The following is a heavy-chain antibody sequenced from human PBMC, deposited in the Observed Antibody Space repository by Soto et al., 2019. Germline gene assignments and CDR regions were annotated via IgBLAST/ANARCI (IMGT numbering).Heavy chain of an antibody. V-gene: IGHV1-2*02. D-gene: IGHD3-22*01. J-gene: IGHJ4*02. CDR2: IKPNIGGA. CDR1: GYTFTGYY. Sequence: ASVKGSCRASGYTFTGYYMDWVRQAPGQGLEGMGWIKPNIGGADYAQKFQGRVTMTADTSTSTAYMELSSLRSEDTAVYYCARGESHDSSGYYGQYYFDYWGQGTLVTVSS. CDR3: ARGESHDSSGYYGQYYFDY.